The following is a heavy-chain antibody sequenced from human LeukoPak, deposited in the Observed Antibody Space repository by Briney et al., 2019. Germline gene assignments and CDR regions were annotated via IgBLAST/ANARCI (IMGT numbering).Heavy chain of an antibody. CDR3: AKDRIVGTDSLGYGVDV. V-gene: IGHV3-9*01. J-gene: IGHJ6*02. CDR1: GFSIEDHS. Sequence: GRSLRLSCAAFGFSIEDHSMHWVWQAPGKGLEWVSGITWNSGSIQYAESVRGRFTISRDDAENSLYLQMNSLRAEDTAVYYCAKDRIVGTDSLGYGVDVWGQGTTVTVSS. CDR2: ITWNSGSI. D-gene: IGHD1-26*01.